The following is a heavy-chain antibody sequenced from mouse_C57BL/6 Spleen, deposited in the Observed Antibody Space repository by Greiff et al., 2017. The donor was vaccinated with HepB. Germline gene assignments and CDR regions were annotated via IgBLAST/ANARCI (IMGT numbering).Heavy chain of an antibody. CDR2: ISNGGGST. Sequence: EVKLQESGGGLVQPGGSLKLSCAASGFTFSDYYMYWVRQTPEKRLEWVAYISNGGGSTYYPDTVKGRFTISRDNAKNTLYLQMSRLKSEDTAMYYCARKPYDYEDAMDYWGQGTSVTVSS. CDR3: ARKPYDYEDAMDY. CDR1: GFTFSDYY. J-gene: IGHJ4*01. V-gene: IGHV5-12*01. D-gene: IGHD2-4*01.